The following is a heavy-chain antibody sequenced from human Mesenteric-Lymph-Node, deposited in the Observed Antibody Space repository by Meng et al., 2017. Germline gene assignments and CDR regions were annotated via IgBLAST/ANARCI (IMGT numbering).Heavy chain of an antibody. CDR2: ISDSGGST. CDR1: GFTFDDYA. J-gene: IGHJ4*02. Sequence: GESLKISCAASGFTFDDYAMHWVRQAPGKGLEWVSGISDSGGSTYYADSVKGRFTISRDNSKNTLYLQMNSLRAEDTAVYYCACGKNGYSGYDVINSRASYYFDYWGQGTLVTVSS. V-gene: IGHV3-23*01. D-gene: IGHD5-12*01. CDR3: ACGKNGYSGYDVINSRASYYFDY.